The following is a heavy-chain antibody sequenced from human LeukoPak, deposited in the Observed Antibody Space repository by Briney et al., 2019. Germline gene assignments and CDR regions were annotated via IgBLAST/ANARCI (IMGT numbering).Heavy chain of an antibody. D-gene: IGHD2-2*01. Sequence: GGSLRLSCAASGFTFSNYWMTWVRQAPGKGLEWVANIKQDGSEQYYADSVKGRFTISRDNAKNSLYLQMNNLRAEDTAVYYCARVSSSISCFGLDYWGQGILVTVSS. V-gene: IGHV3-7*01. J-gene: IGHJ4*02. CDR1: GFTFSNYW. CDR2: IKQDGSEQ. CDR3: ARVSSSISCFGLDY.